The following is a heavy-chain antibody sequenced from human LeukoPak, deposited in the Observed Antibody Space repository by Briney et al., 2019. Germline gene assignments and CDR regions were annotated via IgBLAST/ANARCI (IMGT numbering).Heavy chain of an antibody. V-gene: IGHV3-23*01. Sequence: PGGSLRLSCAASGFTFSSYAMSWVRQAPGKGLEWVSAISGSGGSTYYADSVKGRFTISRDNSKNTLYLQMNSLRAEDTAVYYCAKDFWSGLFGHGFDYWGQGTLVTVSS. CDR3: AKDFWSGLFGHGFDY. D-gene: IGHD3-3*01. J-gene: IGHJ4*02. CDR2: ISGSGGST. CDR1: GFTFSSYA.